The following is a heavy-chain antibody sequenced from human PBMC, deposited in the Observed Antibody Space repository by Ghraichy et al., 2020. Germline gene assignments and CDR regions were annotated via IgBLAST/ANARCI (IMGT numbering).Heavy chain of an antibody. J-gene: IGHJ5*02. CDR1: GFTVSSNY. D-gene: IGHD3-10*01. Sequence: GGSLRLSCAASGFTVSSNYMSWVRQGPGKGLEWVSVIYSGGSTYYADSVKGRFTISRDNSKNTLYLQMNNLRAEDTAVYYCARENGAATNWFDPWGQGTLVTVSS. V-gene: IGHV3-53*01. CDR2: IYSGGST. CDR3: ARENGAATNWFDP.